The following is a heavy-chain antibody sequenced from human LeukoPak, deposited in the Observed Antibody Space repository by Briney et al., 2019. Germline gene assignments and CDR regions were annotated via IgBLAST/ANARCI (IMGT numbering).Heavy chain of an antibody. CDR1: GCSLTDLS. D-gene: IGHD4-17*01. V-gene: IGHV1-24*01. J-gene: IGHJ4*02. Sequence: ASVNVSCKVSGCSLTDLSLHWVRQAPGKGLEWMGGFDPEDSEPIYAQKFQGRRSMTEDTSKDTGYMELRTLRSEDTALYYCAKSHGDYGLLDYWGQGTLVTVSS. CDR3: AKSHGDYGLLDY. CDR2: FDPEDSEP.